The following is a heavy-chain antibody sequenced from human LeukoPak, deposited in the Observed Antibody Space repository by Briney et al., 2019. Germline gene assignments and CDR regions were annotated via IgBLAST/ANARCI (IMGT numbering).Heavy chain of an antibody. V-gene: IGHV3-23*01. CDR2: ISGSGGST. D-gene: IGHD6-19*01. CDR3: AKEEYSSGWYYGAFDI. CDR1: GFTFSSYA. Sequence: GGSLRLSCAASGFTFSSYAMSWVRQAPGKGLGWVSAISGSGGSTYYADSVKGRFTISRDNSKNTLYLQMNSLRAEDTAVYYFAKEEYSSGWYYGAFDIWGQGSMVTVSS. J-gene: IGHJ3*02.